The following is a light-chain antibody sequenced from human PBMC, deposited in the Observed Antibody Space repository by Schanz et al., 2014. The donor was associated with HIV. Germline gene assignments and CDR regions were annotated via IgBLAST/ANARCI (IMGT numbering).Light chain of an antibody. CDR1: QDIRGD. J-gene: IGKJ2*01. Sequence: AIQMTQSPSSLSASVGDRVTITCRASQDIRGDLGWYQQKPRKAPKLLIYAASSLESGVPSRFSASGSGTXFTLTIXXXXPXXXXXXYCLQDYNSPYTFGQGTKLEIK. CDR3: LQDYNSPYT. V-gene: IGKV1-6*01. CDR2: AAS.